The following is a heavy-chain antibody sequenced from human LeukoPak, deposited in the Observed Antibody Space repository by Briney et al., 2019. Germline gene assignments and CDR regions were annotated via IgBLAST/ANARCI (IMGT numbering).Heavy chain of an antibody. CDR3: ARGDSGSYYENDY. V-gene: IGHV4-4*09. Sequence: SETLSLTCTVSGGSISSYYWSWIRQPPGKGLEWIGYIYTSGSTNYNPSLKSRVTISVDTSKSQFSLKLSSVTAADTAVYYCARGDSGSYYENDYWGQGTLVTVSS. J-gene: IGHJ4*02. CDR2: IYTSGST. D-gene: IGHD1-26*01. CDR1: GGSISSYY.